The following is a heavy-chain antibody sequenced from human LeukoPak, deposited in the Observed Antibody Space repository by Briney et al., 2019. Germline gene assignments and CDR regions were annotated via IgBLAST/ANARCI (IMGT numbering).Heavy chain of an antibody. CDR3: ARPTYSSGWYLKY. J-gene: IGHJ4*02. D-gene: IGHD6-19*01. CDR1: GFTFSSYW. CDR2: IKQDGSEK. Sequence: GGSLRLSCAAFGFTFSSYWMSWVRQAPGKGLEWVANIKQDGSEKYYVDSVKGRFTISRDNAKNSLYLQMNSLRAEDTAVYYCARPTYSSGWYLKYWGQGTLVTVSS. V-gene: IGHV3-7*01.